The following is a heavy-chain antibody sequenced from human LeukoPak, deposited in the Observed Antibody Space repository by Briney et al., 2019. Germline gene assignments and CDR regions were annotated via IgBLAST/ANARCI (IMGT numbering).Heavy chain of an antibody. Sequence: GASVKVSCKASGYTFTGYYMHWVRQAPGQGLEWMGWINSNSGGTNYAQKFQGRVTMTMDTSISTAYMELSRLRSDDTAVYYCARRSIFGVVNAFDIWGQGTMVTVSS. D-gene: IGHD3-3*01. V-gene: IGHV1-2*02. CDR3: ARRSIFGVVNAFDI. CDR1: GYTFTGYY. CDR2: INSNSGGT. J-gene: IGHJ3*02.